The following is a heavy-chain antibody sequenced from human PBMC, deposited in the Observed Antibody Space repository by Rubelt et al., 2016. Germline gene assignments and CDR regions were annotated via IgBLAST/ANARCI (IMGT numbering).Heavy chain of an antibody. CDR1: GYSFTSYW. CDR3: ASLSSSSHDAFDI. Sequence: EVQLVQSGAEVKKPGESLKISCKGSGYSFTSYWIGWVRQMPGKGLEWMGIIYPGDSDTRYSPPFQGQVTSSADKSISTAYLQWSSLKASDTAMYYCASLSSSSHDAFDIWGQGTMVTVSS. J-gene: IGHJ3*02. V-gene: IGHV5-51*01. D-gene: IGHD6-6*01. CDR2: IYPGDSDT.